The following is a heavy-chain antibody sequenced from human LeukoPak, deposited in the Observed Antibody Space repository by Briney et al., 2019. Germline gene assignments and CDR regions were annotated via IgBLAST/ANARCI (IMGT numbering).Heavy chain of an antibody. Sequence: GGSLRLSCAASGFTFSNYNMNWVRQAPGKGLEWVSSITTSSSYIYYADSVKGRFTISRDNAKNSLYLQMSSLRVEDTAVYYCAREYSSNWSDYWGQGTLVTVSS. CDR2: ITTSSSYI. V-gene: IGHV3-21*01. D-gene: IGHD6-13*01. CDR1: GFTFSNYN. J-gene: IGHJ4*02. CDR3: AREYSSNWSDY.